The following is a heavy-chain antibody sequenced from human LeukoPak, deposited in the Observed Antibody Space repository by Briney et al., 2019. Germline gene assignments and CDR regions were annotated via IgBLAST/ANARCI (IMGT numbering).Heavy chain of an antibody. CDR3: ASSGSGPNDY. J-gene: IGHJ4*02. D-gene: IGHD1-26*01. CDR2: IIPILGIA. Sequence: SVKVSCKASGGTFSSYTISWVRQAPGQGLEWVGRIIPILGIANYAQKFQGRVTITADKSTSTAYMELSSLRSEDTAVYYCASSGSGPNDYWGQGTLVTVSS. CDR1: GGTFSSYT. V-gene: IGHV1-69*02.